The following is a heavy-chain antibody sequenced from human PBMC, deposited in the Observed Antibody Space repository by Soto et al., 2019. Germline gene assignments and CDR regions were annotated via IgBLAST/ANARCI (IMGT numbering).Heavy chain of an antibody. CDR3: DGSWT. CDR1: GFSVRGYG. V-gene: IGHV3-23*04. CDR2: ISGRDDTT. Sequence: VQLVESGGDLTQPGGSLRLSCAASGFSVRGYGMSWVRQAPGKALEWVSGISGRDDTTYYTDAVRGRFTISKDTSKITLYLQMNSLSVEDPVVYYCDGSWTWGQGTMVTVSS. D-gene: IGHD5-12*01. J-gene: IGHJ3*01.